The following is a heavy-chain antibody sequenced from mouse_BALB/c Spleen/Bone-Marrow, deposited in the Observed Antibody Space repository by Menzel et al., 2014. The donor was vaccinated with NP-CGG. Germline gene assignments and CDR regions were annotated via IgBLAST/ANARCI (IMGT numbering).Heavy chain of an antibody. CDR3: ARHGITRLLDY. D-gene: IGHD2-4*01. J-gene: IGHJ2*01. V-gene: IGHV5-9-1*01. Sequence: EVMLVESGGGLVKPGGSLKLSCAASGFTFSSYAMSWVRQTPEKRLEWVATISSGGSYTYYPDSVKGQFTISRDNAKNTLYLQMSSLRSEDTAMYYCARHGITRLLDYWGQGTTLTVSS. CDR2: ISSGGSYT. CDR1: GFTFSSYA.